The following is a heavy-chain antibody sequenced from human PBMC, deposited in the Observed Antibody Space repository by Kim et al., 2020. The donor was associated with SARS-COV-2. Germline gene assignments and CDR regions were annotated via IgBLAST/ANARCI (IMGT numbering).Heavy chain of an antibody. V-gene: IGHV3-23*01. J-gene: IGHJ4*02. D-gene: IGHD6-13*01. CDR3: AKGPVGSSWYSLSFTDY. Sequence: VTCRFTISRDNSKNPLDLQMNSLRAQDTAVYYCAKGPVGSSWYSLSFTDYWGQGTLVTVSS.